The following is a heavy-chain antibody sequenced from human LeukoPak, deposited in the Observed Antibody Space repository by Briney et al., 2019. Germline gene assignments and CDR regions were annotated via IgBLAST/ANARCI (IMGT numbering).Heavy chain of an antibody. V-gene: IGHV4-61*02. CDR3: ARGHDSSGYYYEDAFDI. CDR1: GGSISSGSYY. J-gene: IGHJ3*02. CDR2: IYTSGST. Sequence: SETLSLTCAVSGGSISSGSYYWSWIRQPAGKGLEWIGRIYTSGSTNYNPSLKSRVTMSVDTSKNQFSLKLSSVTAADTAVYYCARGHDSSGYYYEDAFDIWGQGTMVTVSS. D-gene: IGHD3-22*01.